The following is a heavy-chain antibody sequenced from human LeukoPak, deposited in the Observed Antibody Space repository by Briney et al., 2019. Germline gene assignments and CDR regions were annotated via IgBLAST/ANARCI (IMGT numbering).Heavy chain of an antibody. V-gene: IGHV3-30*01. D-gene: IGHD3-3*01. CDR1: GFTFSSYA. J-gene: IGHJ4*02. Sequence: GRSLRLSCAASGFTFSSYAMHWVRQAPGKGLAWVAVISYDGSNKYYEDSVKGRFTISRDNSKNTLYLQMNSLRAEDTAVYYCARGRFLEWLLYFDYWGQGTLVTVSS. CDR3: ARGRFLEWLLYFDY. CDR2: ISYDGSNK.